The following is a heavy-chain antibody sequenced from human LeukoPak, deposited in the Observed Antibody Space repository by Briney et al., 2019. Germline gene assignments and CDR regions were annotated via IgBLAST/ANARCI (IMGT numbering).Heavy chain of an antibody. D-gene: IGHD6-13*01. CDR1: GFTFSNYG. CDR3: AKIISAGGIDY. Sequence: PGGSLRLSCAASGFTFSNYGMSWVRQAPGKGLEWVSSIGGSGRSTYYADSVKGRLTISRDNSKNTLYLQMNSLRAEDTAIYYCAKIISAGGIDYWGQGTQVTVSS. CDR2: IGGSGRST. V-gene: IGHV3-23*01. J-gene: IGHJ4*02.